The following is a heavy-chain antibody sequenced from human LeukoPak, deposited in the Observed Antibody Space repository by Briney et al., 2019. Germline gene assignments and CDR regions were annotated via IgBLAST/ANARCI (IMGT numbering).Heavy chain of an antibody. CDR2: ISGSGGST. CDR3: ARDPSKIWFGELFGDY. J-gene: IGHJ4*02. D-gene: IGHD3-10*01. Sequence: GGSLRLSCAASGFTFSNYALSWVRQAPGKGLEWVSAISGSGGSTYYADSVKGRFTISRDNAKNSLYLQMNSLRAEDTAVYYCARDPSKIWFGELFGDYWGQGTLVTVSS. CDR1: GFTFSNYA. V-gene: IGHV3-23*01.